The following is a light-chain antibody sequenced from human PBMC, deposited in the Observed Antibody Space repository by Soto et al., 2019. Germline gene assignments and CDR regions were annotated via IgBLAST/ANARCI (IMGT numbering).Light chain of an antibody. J-gene: IGKJ2*01. CDR3: QQRSNWPPYT. CDR2: DAS. CDR1: QSVSSY. Sequence: EIVLTQSPATLSLSPGERATLSCRASQSVSSYLAWYQQKPGQAPRLLIYDASNRATGIPARFSGSGSGTDFTLPLSSLEPEDFAVYYCQQRSNWPPYTFGQGTKLEIK. V-gene: IGKV3-11*01.